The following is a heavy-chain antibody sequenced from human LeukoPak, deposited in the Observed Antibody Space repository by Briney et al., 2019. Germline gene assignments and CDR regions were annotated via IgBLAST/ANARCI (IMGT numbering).Heavy chain of an antibody. V-gene: IGHV4-4*07. CDR1: GGSISSYY. D-gene: IGHD3-10*01. Sequence: SGTLSLTCTVSGGSISSYYWSWIRQPAGKGLEWIGRIFTSGSTNYNPSLKSRVTISADKSKKQFSLKLSSVTAADTAVYYCDREGSGSYLGFYYYMDVWGKGTTVTVSS. CDR2: IFTSGST. J-gene: IGHJ6*03. CDR3: DREGSGSYLGFYYYMDV.